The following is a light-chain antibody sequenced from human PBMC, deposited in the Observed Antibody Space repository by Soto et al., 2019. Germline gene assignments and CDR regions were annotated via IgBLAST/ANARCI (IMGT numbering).Light chain of an antibody. CDR3: QQYNNWPPLT. V-gene: IGKV3-15*01. Sequence: EIVMTQSPATLSVSPEERATLSCRASQSVGSNLAWYQQKPGQAPRLLIYGASTRATGIPARFSGSGSGTEFTLTISSLQSEDFAIYYCQQYNNWPPLTFGGGTKVEIK. J-gene: IGKJ4*01. CDR1: QSVGSN. CDR2: GAS.